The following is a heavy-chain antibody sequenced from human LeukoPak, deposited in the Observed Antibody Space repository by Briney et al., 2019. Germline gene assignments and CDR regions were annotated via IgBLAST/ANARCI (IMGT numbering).Heavy chain of an antibody. D-gene: IGHD2-15*01. Sequence: ASVKVSCKASGYTFTGYYMHWVRQAPGQGLERMGWINPNSGGTNYAQKFQGRVTMTRDTSISTAYMELSRLRSDDTAVYYCARDLVVFYYYGMDVWGQGTTVTVSS. CDR2: INPNSGGT. CDR3: ARDLVVFYYYGMDV. V-gene: IGHV1-2*02. CDR1: GYTFTGYY. J-gene: IGHJ6*02.